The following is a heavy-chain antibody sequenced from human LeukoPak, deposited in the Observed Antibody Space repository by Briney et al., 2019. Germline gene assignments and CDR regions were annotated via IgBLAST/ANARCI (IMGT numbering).Heavy chain of an antibody. CDR3: AREYASGTFD. Sequence: GGSLRLSCAASGFIFSNYYMNWVRQAPGKGLGCVSVIYNGGATYYADSVKGRFTISRDNSKNTLYLQMNSLRAEDTAVYFCAREYASGTFDWGQGTLVTVSS. D-gene: IGHD2-2*01. V-gene: IGHV3-53*01. J-gene: IGHJ4*02. CDR2: IYNGGAT. CDR1: GFIFSNYY.